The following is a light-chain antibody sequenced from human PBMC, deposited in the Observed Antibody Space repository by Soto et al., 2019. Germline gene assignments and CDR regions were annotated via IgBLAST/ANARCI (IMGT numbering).Light chain of an antibody. J-gene: IGKJ1*01. Sequence: DIQMTQSPSSLSASVGDSVTITCRASQSINIYLSLYQQKPGKAPKLLIYGASSLQTGVPSRFSGSGSGTEFTLTISSLQPDDFATYYRQHYHSYSEAFGQGTKVDIK. CDR2: GAS. CDR3: QHYHSYSEA. V-gene: IGKV1-5*01. CDR1: QSINIY.